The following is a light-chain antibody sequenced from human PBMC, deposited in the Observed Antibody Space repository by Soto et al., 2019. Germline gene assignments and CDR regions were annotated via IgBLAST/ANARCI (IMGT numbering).Light chain of an antibody. CDR3: NSYAGSNNWV. CDR2: VVS. V-gene: IGLV2-8*01. CDR1: SSDVGGYNY. Sequence: QSALTQPASVSGSPGQSITISCTGTSSDVGGYNYVSWYHQHPGKAPKLMIYVVSKRPSGVPDRFSGSKSGNTASLTVSGLQAEDEADYYCNSYAGSNNWVFGGGTKLTVL. J-gene: IGLJ3*02.